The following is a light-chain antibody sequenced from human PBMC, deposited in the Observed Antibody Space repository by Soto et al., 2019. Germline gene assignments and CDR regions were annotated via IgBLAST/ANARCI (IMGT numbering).Light chain of an antibody. CDR1: QSISSY. CDR2: DAS. Sequence: DIRMTQSPSSLSASLGDRVTITCRASQSISSYLNWYQQKPGKAPKLLIYDASNLETGVPSRFSGSGSGTDFTFTISSLQPEDIATYYCQQYDNLPFTFGQGTRLEIK. J-gene: IGKJ5*01. CDR3: QQYDNLPFT. V-gene: IGKV1-33*01.